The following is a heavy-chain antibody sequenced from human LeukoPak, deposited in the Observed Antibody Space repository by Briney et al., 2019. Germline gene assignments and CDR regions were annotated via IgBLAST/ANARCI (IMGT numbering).Heavy chain of an antibody. D-gene: IGHD3-22*01. CDR3: ATYSSLNRREFQY. Sequence: GGSLRLSCEGSGFTFSNHWTGWVRQAPGKGLQWVANIKTDGSEKYYVDSVKGRFTISRDNAKNSLYLQMNSLRAEDTAVYYCATYSSLNRREFQYWGQGTLLTVSS. J-gene: IGHJ1*01. V-gene: IGHV3-7*01. CDR1: GFTFSNHW. CDR2: IKTDGSEK.